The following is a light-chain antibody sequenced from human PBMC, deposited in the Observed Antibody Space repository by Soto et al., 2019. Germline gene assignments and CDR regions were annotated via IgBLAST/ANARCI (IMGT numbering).Light chain of an antibody. Sequence: IVLTQSVGTRSASSLETSNFSCVASQSISSSYLAWYQQTPRQAPRTLIYAPSSRATGIPDRFSGSGSGTDFTLTISRLEPEDFAVYYCQQYDSSPRTFGQGTKVDIK. CDR1: QSISSSY. CDR3: QQYDSSPRT. V-gene: IGKV3-20*01. J-gene: IGKJ1*01. CDR2: APS.